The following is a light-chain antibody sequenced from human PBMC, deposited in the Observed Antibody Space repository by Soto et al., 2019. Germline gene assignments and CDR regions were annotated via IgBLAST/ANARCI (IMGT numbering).Light chain of an antibody. V-gene: IGKV1-39*01. CDR2: ATS. Sequence: DIQMTQSPSSLSASVGDRVTITCRASQSISSYLNWYQQKPGKAPNLLIYATSSLQAGVPSRFSGSASGTDFTLTISSLQPEDFAIYYCQQTHTAPWTFGQGTKVEIK. J-gene: IGKJ1*01. CDR3: QQTHTAPWT. CDR1: QSISSY.